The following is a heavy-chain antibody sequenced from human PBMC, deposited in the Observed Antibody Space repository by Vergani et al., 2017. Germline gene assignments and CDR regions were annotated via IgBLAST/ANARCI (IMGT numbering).Heavy chain of an antibody. V-gene: IGHV3-23*04. J-gene: IGHJ6*02. D-gene: IGHD6-13*01. CDR2: ISGSGGST. CDR3: AKKLHSSSWYDREYYYYGMDV. CDR1: GFTFSSYW. Sequence: EVQLVESGGGLVQPGGSLRLSCAASGFTFSSYWMHWVRHAPGKGLVWVSAISGSGGSTYYADSVKGRFTISRDNSKNTLYLQMNSLRAEDTAVYYCAKKLHSSSWYDREYYYYGMDVWGQGTTVTVSS.